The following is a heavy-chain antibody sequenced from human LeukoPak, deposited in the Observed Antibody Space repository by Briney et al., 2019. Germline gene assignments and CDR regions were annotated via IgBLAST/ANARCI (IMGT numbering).Heavy chain of an antibody. CDR3: ARDYFYCYGSGSYDDHYYGMDV. D-gene: IGHD3-10*01. CDR2: ISYYGINK. CDR1: GFTFSIYA. V-gene: IGHV3-30-3*01. Sequence: PGGALRLSCAASGFTFSIYAIHWVRQAPGERLEWVAVISYYGINKYYADSVKGRFTISRDNSKNTLYLQMNSLRAEATAVYYCARDYFYCYGSGSYDDHYYGMDVWGQGTTVTVSS. J-gene: IGHJ6*02.